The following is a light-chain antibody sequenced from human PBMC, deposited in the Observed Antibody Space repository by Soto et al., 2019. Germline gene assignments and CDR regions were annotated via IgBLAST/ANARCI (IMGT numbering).Light chain of an antibody. CDR2: EVI. Sequence: QSVLTQPASVSGAPGQSITISCTGTNSDVNYVSWHQQHPGKAPKLMIYEVINRSSGVSTRFSGSKSGNTASLTISGLQAEDEADYYCSSSTSSNTFVLGTGTKV. CDR3: SSSTSSNTFV. CDR1: NSDVNY. V-gene: IGLV2-14*01. J-gene: IGLJ1*01.